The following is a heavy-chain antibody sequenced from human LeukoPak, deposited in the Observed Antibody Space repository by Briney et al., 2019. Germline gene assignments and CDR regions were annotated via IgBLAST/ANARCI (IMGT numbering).Heavy chain of an antibody. Sequence: GGSLRLSCTASGFTFSNYWMTWIRQAPGRGLEWVANIKQDGIEKYYVDSVEGRFTVSRDNSKNSLFLQIESLRAADTAVYYCATCSSGYYCDHFQTWGQGSLVTVSS. V-gene: IGHV3-7*01. J-gene: IGHJ1*01. CDR1: GFTFSNYW. D-gene: IGHD3-22*01. CDR2: IKQDGIEK. CDR3: ATCSSGYYCDHFQT.